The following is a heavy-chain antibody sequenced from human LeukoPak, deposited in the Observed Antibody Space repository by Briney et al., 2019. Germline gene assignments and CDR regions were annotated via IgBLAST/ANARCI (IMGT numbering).Heavy chain of an antibody. J-gene: IGHJ5*02. D-gene: IGHD3-10*01. CDR2: IIPIFGTA. CDR3: ARRVSDYYGSVNWFNP. V-gene: IGHV1-69*13. CDR1: GGTFSSYA. Sequence: ASVKVSCKASGGTFSSYAISWVRQAPGQGLEWMGGIIPIFGTANYAQKFQGRVTITADESTSTAYMELSSLRSEDTAVYYCARRVSDYYGSVNWFNPWGQGTLVTVSS.